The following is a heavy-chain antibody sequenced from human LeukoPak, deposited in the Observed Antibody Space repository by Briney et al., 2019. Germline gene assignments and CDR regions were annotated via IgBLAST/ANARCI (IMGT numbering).Heavy chain of an antibody. Sequence: GGSLRLSCAASGFTFSSYEMDWVRQAPGKGLEWVSYISSSGSTIYYADSVKGRFTISRDNAKNSLYLQMNSLRAEDTAVYYCARDPYNGYYGDDYYYYMDVWGKGTTVTISS. CDR1: GFTFSSYE. CDR3: ARDPYNGYYGDDYYYYMDV. J-gene: IGHJ6*03. CDR2: ISSSGSTI. D-gene: IGHD4-17*01. V-gene: IGHV3-48*03.